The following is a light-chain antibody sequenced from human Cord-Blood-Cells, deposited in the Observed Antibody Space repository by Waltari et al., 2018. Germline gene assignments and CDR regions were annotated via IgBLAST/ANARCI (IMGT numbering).Light chain of an antibody. CDR2: DVS. CDR3: SSYTSSSTVV. V-gene: IGLV2-14*01. Sequence: QSALTQPASVSGSPGQSITISCTGTSSDVGGYHSVSWYQQHPGKAPKLMIYDVSKRPSGVSNRFSGSKSGNTASLTISGLQAEDEADYYCSSYTSSSTVVFGGGTKLTVL. CDR1: SSDVGGYHS. J-gene: IGLJ2*01.